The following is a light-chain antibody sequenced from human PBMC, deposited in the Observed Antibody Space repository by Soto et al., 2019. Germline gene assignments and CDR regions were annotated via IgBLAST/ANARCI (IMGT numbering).Light chain of an antibody. CDR1: SSDVGGYNY. CDR3: SSCTSSSTYV. J-gene: IGLJ1*01. V-gene: IGLV2-14*01. CDR2: DVS. Sequence: QSALTQPASMSGSPGQSITISCTGTSSDVGGYNYVSWYQQHPGKAPKLMIYDVSNRPSGVSNRFSGSKSGNTASLTISGLQAEDEADYYCSSCTSSSTYVFGTGTKLTVL.